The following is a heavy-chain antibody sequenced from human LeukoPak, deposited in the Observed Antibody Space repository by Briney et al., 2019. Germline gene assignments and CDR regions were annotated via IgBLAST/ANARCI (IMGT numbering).Heavy chain of an antibody. CDR1: GGSISSSY. CDR2: IYYSGST. J-gene: IGHJ4*02. Sequence: PSETLSLTCTVSGGSISSSYWSWIRQSPGKGLDWIGYIYYSGSTNYNPSLKSRVTISVDTSKNQISLKLTSVTAADTAMYYCARTGYTYGYSDYYFDYWGQGILVTVSS. CDR3: ARTGYTYGYSDYYFDY. V-gene: IGHV4-59*01. D-gene: IGHD5-18*01.